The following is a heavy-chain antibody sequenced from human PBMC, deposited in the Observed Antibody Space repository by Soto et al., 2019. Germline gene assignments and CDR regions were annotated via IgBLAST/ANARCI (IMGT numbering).Heavy chain of an antibody. J-gene: IGHJ4*02. CDR2: ISGSGGST. V-gene: IGHV3-23*01. CDR3: ATERDYYGSGGYYFDY. D-gene: IGHD3-10*01. CDR1: GFTFSSYA. Sequence: EVQVLESGGGLVQPGGSLRLSCAASGFTFSSYAMSWVRQAPGKGLEWVSAISGSGGSTYYADSVKGRFTISRDNSKNTLYLQMNSLRAEDTAVYYCATERDYYGSGGYYFDYWGQGTLVTVSS.